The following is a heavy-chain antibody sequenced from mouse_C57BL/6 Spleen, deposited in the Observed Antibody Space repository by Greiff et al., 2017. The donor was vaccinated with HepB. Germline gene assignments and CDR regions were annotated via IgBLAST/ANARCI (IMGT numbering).Heavy chain of an antibody. Sequence: VQLQQSGPELVKPGASVKMSCKASGYTFTDYNMHWVKQSHGKSLEWIGYINPNNGGTSYNQKFKGKATLTVNKYSSTAYMELSSLTSEESAVYYCARAYGNYGAMDYWGQGTSVTVSS. V-gene: IGHV1-22*01. CDR2: INPNNGGT. J-gene: IGHJ4*01. D-gene: IGHD2-1*01. CDR3: ARAYGNYGAMDY. CDR1: GYTFTDYN.